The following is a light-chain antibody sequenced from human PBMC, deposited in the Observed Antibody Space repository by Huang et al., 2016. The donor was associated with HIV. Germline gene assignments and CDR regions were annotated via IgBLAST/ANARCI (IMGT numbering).Light chain of an antibody. CDR3: QQRKYWPPIT. J-gene: IGKJ5*01. V-gene: IGKV3-11*01. CDR1: QSVNSY. CDR2: DAS. Sequence: ETVLTQSPATLSLSPGERATLSCRASQSVNSYLAWYQQKPGQTPRRLIYDASNSATGIPARFSGSGSGTDFTLTISSLEPEDFAVYYCQQRKYWPPITFGQGTRLEIK.